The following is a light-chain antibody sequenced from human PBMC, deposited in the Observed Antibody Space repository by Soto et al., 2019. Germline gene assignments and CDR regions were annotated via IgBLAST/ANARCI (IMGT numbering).Light chain of an antibody. CDR2: DVN. CDR1: SSDIGAYNF. Sequence: QSVLTQPASVSGSPGQSITISCTGTSSDIGAYNFVSWYQQHPGKAPKLMLYDVNIRPSGVSNRFSGSKSGNTASLTISGXXXXXXADYYCTSWTTSTTMIFGGGTKVTVL. V-gene: IGLV2-14*03. J-gene: IGLJ2*01. CDR3: TSWTTSTTMI.